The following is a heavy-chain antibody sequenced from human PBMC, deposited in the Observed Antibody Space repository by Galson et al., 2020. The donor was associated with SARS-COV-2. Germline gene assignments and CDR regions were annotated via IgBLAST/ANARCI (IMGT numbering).Heavy chain of an antibody. Sequence: TGGSLGLSCAASGFTFSSYGMHWVRQAPGKGLEWVAVIWYDGSNKYYADSVKGRFTISRDNSENTLYLQMNSLRAEDTAVYYCARMRPYCSSTSCYHDYYGMDVWGQGTTVTVSS. CDR3: ARMRPYCSSTSCYHDYYGMDV. J-gene: IGHJ6*02. D-gene: IGHD2-2*01. V-gene: IGHV3-33*01. CDR2: IWYDGSNK. CDR1: GFTFSSYG.